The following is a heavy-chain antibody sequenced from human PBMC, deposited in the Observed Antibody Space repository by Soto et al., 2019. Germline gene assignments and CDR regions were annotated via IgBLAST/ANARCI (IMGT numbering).Heavy chain of an antibody. CDR1: GFTFSNAW. V-gene: IGHV3-15*01. D-gene: IGHD4-17*01. CDR2: IKSKTDGGTT. J-gene: IGHJ4*02. CDR3: TTSDNYGGNSVFDY. Sequence: EVQLVESGGGLVKPGGSLRLSCAASGFTFSNAWMSWVRQAPGKGLEWVGRIKSKTDGGTTDYAAPVKGRFTISRDDSKNTLYLQMNSLKTEDTAVYYCTTSDNYGGNSVFDYWGQETLVIVSS.